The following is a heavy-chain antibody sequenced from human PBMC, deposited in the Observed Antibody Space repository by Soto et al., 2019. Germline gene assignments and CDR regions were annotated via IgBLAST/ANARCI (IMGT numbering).Heavy chain of an antibody. D-gene: IGHD2-2*01. CDR1: GYSFTSYW. J-gene: IGHJ5*02. V-gene: IGHV5-10-1*01. CDR3: ARHSIHSCSSTSCYFDNWFDP. CDR2: IDPSDSYT. Sequence: GESLKISCKGSGYSFTSYWISWVRQMPGKGLEWMGRIDPSDSYTNYSPSFQGHVTISADKSISTAYLQWSSLKASDTAMYYCARHSIHSCSSTSCYFDNWFDPWGQGTLVTVSS.